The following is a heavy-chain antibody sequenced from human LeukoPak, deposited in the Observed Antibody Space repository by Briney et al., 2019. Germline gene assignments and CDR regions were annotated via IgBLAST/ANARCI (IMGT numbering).Heavy chain of an antibody. CDR3: ARDAAVAASD. CDR2: ISSNGGST. V-gene: IGHV3-64*01. J-gene: IGHJ4*02. CDR1: GFTFSSYA. Sequence: PGGSLRLSCAASGFTFSSYAMHWVRQAPGKGLEYVSAISSNGGSTYYANSVTGRFTISRDNSKNTLYLQMGSLRAEDMAVYYCARDAAVAASDWGQGTLVTVSS. D-gene: IGHD6-19*01.